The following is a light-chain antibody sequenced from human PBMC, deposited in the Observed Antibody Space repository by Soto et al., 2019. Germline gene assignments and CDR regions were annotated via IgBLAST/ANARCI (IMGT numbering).Light chain of an antibody. CDR3: SSYTSSSTLV. Sequence: QSALTQPASVSGSPGQSITISCTGTSSDVGGYNYVSWYQQHPGKAPILMIYDVSNRTSGVSIRFSGSKSGNTASLTISVLQAEDKDEYYCSSYTSSSTLVFGGGTKLTVL. CDR2: DVS. CDR1: SSDVGGYNY. J-gene: IGLJ2*01. V-gene: IGLV2-14*01.